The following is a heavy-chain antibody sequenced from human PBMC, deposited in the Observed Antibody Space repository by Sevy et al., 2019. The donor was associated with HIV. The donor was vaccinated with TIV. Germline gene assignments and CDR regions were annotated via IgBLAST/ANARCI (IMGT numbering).Heavy chain of an antibody. V-gene: IGHV3-30*18. D-gene: IGHD2-15*01. J-gene: IGHJ5*02. CDR1: GFTFSSYG. CDR3: AKKEGRCSGGSCYFFNRFDP. CDR2: ISYDGSNK. Sequence: GGSLRLSCAASGFTFSSYGMHWVRQAPGKGLEWVAVISYDGSNKYYADSVKGRFTISRDNSKNTLYLQMNSLRAEDTAVYYCAKKEGRCSGGSCYFFNRFDPWGQGTLVTVSS.